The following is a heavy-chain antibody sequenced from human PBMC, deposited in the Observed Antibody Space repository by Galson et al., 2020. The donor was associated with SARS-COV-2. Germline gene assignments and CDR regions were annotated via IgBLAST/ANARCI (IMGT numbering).Heavy chain of an antibody. Sequence: SETLSLTCAVSGASISSGAYSWSWIRRPPGKGLEWIGNISDSGDTYYNPSLKSRLTISVDTSKNQFSLKLSSVTAADTAVYYCARDSSDWRGADDFYYMDVWGQGTTGTVSS. D-gene: IGHD3-22*01. CDR3: ARDSSDWRGADDFYYMDV. CDR2: ISDSGDT. V-gene: IGHV4-30-4*07. J-gene: IGHJ6*02. CDR1: GASISSGAYS.